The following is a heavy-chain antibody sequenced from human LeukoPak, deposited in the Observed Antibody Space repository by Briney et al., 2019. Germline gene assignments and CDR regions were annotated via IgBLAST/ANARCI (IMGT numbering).Heavy chain of an antibody. Sequence: GGSLRLSCSASGFTFSSYAMHWVRQAPGKGLECVSSISSSGGNTYYADSVKGRFTISRDYSKNTLYLQMSSLRAEDTAVYYCVKGYIYSSDRLDYWGQGTLVTVSS. CDR2: ISSSGGNT. D-gene: IGHD6-19*01. CDR3: VKGYIYSSDRLDY. V-gene: IGHV3-64D*09. CDR1: GFTFSSYA. J-gene: IGHJ4*02.